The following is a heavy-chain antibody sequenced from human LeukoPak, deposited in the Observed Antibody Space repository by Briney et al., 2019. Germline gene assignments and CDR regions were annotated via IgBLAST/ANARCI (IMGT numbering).Heavy chain of an antibody. Sequence: QAGGSLRLSCVASGFSFNEYSMNWVRQAPGKGLEWISYITSSSSSIYYADSVKGRFTISRDNAKNSLYLQMNSLRVEDTALYYCVRSLDYWGQGTLVTVSS. CDR2: ITSSSSSI. CDR3: VRSLDY. CDR1: GFSFNEYS. J-gene: IGHJ4*02. V-gene: IGHV3-48*04.